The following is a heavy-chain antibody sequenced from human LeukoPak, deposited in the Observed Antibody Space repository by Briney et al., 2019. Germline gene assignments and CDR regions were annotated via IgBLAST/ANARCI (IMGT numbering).Heavy chain of an antibody. CDR3: ARLYDSSGPGGY. D-gene: IGHD3-22*01. V-gene: IGHV5-51*01. J-gene: IGHJ4*02. CDR2: IYPGYSDG. CDR1: GYKLTNNW. Sequence: GESLQISCKISGYKLTNNWIGWVRQVPGKGLEWMGLIYPGYSDGKYSPSFQGQVTISADKSISTAYLQWSSLKASDTAMYYCARLYDSSGPGGYWGQGTLVTVSS.